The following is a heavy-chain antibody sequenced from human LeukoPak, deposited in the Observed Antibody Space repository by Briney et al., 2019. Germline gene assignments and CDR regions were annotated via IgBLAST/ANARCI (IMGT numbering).Heavy chain of an antibody. CDR1: GFTFATYA. CDR3: AKDSDYYHSSGYYYAYFQH. V-gene: IGHV3-23*01. J-gene: IGHJ1*01. CDR2: ISGSADIT. Sequence: GGSLRLSCAASGFTFATYAMSWVRQPPGKGLEWVSSISGSADITYYADSVKGRFTISRDNAKNSLYLQMNSLRDEDTAVYYCAKDSDYYHSSGYYYAYFQHWGQGTLVTVSS. D-gene: IGHD3-22*01.